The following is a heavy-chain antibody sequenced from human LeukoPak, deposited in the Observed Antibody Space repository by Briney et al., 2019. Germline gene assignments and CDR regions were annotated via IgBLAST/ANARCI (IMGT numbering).Heavy chain of an antibody. Sequence: SETLSLTCTVSGGSISSYYWSWIRQPPGKGLEWIGYIYYSGSTNYNPSLKSRVTISVDTSKNQFSLKLNSVTAADTAVYYCARVEKIVTHYYGSGSYYAWFDPWGQGTLVTVSS. CDR2: IYYSGST. CDR1: GGSISSYY. CDR3: ARVEKIVTHYYGSGSYYAWFDP. D-gene: IGHD3-10*01. J-gene: IGHJ5*02. V-gene: IGHV4-59*12.